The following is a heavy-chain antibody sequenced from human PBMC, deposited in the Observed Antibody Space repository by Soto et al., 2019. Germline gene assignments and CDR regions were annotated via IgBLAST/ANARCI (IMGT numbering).Heavy chain of an antibody. D-gene: IGHD1-1*01. CDR1: GYNFINYG. CDR2: ISAYEGNT. CDR3: ARGRIPNVYYYGMGV. Sequence: QVQLVQSGAEVKKPGASVKVACKASGYNFINYGVNWVRQAPGQGLERTGWISAYEGNTNYAEMLQGRVTMTIDTSMSTAYMELRRLRSDDTAGYYWARGRIPNVYYYGMGVWGQGTTVTASS. J-gene: IGHJ6*02. V-gene: IGHV1-18*01.